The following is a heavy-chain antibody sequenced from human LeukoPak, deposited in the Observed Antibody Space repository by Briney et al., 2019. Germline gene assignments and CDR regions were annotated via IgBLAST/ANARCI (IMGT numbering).Heavy chain of an antibody. CDR1: GFTFRRYW. Sequence: GGSLRLSCAASGFTFRRYWMSWVRQAPGKGLEWVANINQGGSVQYYMDSVKGRFTISRGDAKNSLYVQMNSLRDEDTAVYYCARAEYSGWNLEYWGQGTLVTVSS. J-gene: IGHJ4*02. CDR3: ARAEYSGWNLEY. CDR2: INQGGSVQ. V-gene: IGHV3-7*01. D-gene: IGHD5-12*01.